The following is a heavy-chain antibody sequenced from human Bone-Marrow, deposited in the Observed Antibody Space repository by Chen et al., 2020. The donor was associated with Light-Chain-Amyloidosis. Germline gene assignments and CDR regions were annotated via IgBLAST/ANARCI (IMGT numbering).Heavy chain of an antibody. Sequence: EVQLVESGGGLVKPGGSLRIPCAASGFTFGSDSITWVRQAPGKGLEWVSSISSSSSYIYYADSVKGRFTISRDNAKNSLYLQMNSLRAEDTAVYYCARPLGDSSGYYYASFDIWGQGTMVTVSS. J-gene: IGHJ3*02. V-gene: IGHV3-21*01. CDR1: GFTFGSDS. CDR2: ISSSSSYI. D-gene: IGHD3-22*01. CDR3: ARPLGDSSGYYYASFDI.